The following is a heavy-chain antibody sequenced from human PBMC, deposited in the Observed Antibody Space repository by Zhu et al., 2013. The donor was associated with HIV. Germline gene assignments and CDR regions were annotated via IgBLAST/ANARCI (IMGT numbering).Heavy chain of an antibody. V-gene: IGHV1-18*01. D-gene: IGHD6-13*01. CDR1: GYTFKYYG. CDR2: ISANNGDT. CDR3: VRSIQLLISSSWYPFDY. Sequence: QVQLVQSGAEVKKPGASVKVSCKASGYTFKYYGISWVRQAPGQGLEWMGWISANNGDTKYAQNLQGRVTMTTDTSTSTAYMELRSLRSDDSAVYYCVRSIQLLISSSWYPFDYWGQGTLVTVSS. J-gene: IGHJ4*02.